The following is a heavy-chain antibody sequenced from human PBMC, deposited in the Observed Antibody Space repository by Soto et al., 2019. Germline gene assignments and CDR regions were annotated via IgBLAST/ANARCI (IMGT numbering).Heavy chain of an antibody. CDR2: IYYSGRT. CDR1: GGSISSGGYY. J-gene: IGHJ6*02. CDR3: ARDQVATITGPGYGMDV. D-gene: IGHD5-12*01. V-gene: IGHV4-31*03. Sequence: QVQLQESGPGLVKPSQTLSLTCTVSGGSISSGGYYWSWIRQHPGKGLEWIGYIYYSGRTYYNPSLKSRVTISVDTSKNQFSLKLSSVTAADTAVYYCARDQVATITGPGYGMDVWGQGTTVTVSS.